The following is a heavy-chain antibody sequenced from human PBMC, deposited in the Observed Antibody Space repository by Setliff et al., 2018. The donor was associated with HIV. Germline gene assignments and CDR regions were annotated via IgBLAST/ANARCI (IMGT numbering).Heavy chain of an antibody. CDR1: GGSITSNNYY. V-gene: IGHV4-39*01. CDR2: IYSSGST. J-gene: IGHJ5*02. D-gene: IGHD3-10*01. CDR3: ARHSGVASPNWFDP. Sequence: SETLSLTCTVSGGSITSNNYYWGWIRQPPGKGLEWIGNIYSSGSTNFNPPLQSRVTISVDTSKNQFSLKLSSVTAADTAVYYCARHSGVASPNWFDPWGQGTLVTVSS.